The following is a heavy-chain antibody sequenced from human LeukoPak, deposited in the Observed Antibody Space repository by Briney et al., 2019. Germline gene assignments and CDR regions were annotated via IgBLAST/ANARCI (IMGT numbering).Heavy chain of an antibody. Sequence: PSETLSLTCTVSGVSISGNYWSWIRQPPGKGLEWIGYIFYTGSTNYNPSLQSRVTILLDTSKNQFSPKLSSVSAADTAVYYCTTDSEGYCTNGVCYGRAAGPLRSDYWGQGTLVTVSS. D-gene: IGHD2-8*01. CDR2: IFYTGST. CDR1: GVSISGNY. J-gene: IGHJ4*02. CDR3: TTDSEGYCTNGVCYGRAAGPLRSDY. V-gene: IGHV4-59*01.